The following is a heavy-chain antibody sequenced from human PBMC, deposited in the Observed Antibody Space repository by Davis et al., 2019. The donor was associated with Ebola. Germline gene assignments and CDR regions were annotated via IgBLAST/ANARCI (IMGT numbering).Heavy chain of an antibody. V-gene: IGHV1-8*01. Sequence: ASVKVSCKASGYTFTSYDINWVRQATGRGLEWMGWMSPNSGDTGHAQKFQGRVTMTRDTSISTAYMELSSLRSEDTAVYYCARDPLIIGDATTDSWGQGTLVTVSS. CDR1: GYTFTSYD. CDR2: MSPNSGDT. CDR3: ARDPLIIGDATTDS. J-gene: IGHJ5*01. D-gene: IGHD2/OR15-2a*01.